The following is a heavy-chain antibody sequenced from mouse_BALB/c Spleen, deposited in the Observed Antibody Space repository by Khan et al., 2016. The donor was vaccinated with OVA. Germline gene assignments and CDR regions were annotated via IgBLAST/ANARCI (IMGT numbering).Heavy chain of an antibody. D-gene: IGHD1-1*01. CDR3: ARLAYYYDSEGFAY. CDR2: VSTGGHYT. Sequence: EVQGVESGGDVVKPGGSLKLSCAASGFTFSTYGMSWVRQTPDKRLEWVATVSTGGHYTYYPDTVKGRFTISRDNAKNTLYLQMNSLKSEDTAMFYCARLAYYYDSEGFAYWRQGTLVTVSS. CDR1: GFTFSTYG. J-gene: IGHJ3*01. V-gene: IGHV5-6*01.